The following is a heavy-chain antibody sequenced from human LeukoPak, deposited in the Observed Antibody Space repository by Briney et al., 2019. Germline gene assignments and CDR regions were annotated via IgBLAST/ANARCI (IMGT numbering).Heavy chain of an antibody. CDR1: GGSISSSSYY. J-gene: IGHJ4*02. Sequence: PSETLSLTCTVSGGSISSSSYYWGWIRQPPGKGLEWIGSIYYSGSTYYNPSLKSRVTISVDTSKNQFSLKLSSVTAADTAVHYCARQRNWGSPDTFDYWGQGTLVTVSS. V-gene: IGHV4-39*01. D-gene: IGHD7-27*01. CDR2: IYYSGST. CDR3: ARQRNWGSPDTFDY.